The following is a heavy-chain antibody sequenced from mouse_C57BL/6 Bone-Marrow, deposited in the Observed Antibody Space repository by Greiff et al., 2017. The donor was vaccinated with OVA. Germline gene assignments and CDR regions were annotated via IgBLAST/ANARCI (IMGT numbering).Heavy chain of an antibody. Sequence: EVHLVESEGGLVQPGSSMKLSCTASGFTFSDYYMAWVRQVPEQGLEWVANINYDGSSPYYLDSLKSRFIISRDKAKNILYQQMSSLEAEDTATYDCARERFYYRRYFDVWGTGTTVTVSS. V-gene: IGHV5-16*01. D-gene: IGHD1-1*01. J-gene: IGHJ1*03. CDR2: INYDGSSP. CDR3: ARERFYYRRYFDV. CDR1: GFTFSDYY.